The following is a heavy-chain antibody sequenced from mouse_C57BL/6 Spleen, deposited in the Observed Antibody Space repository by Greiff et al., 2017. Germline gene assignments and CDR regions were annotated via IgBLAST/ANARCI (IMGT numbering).Heavy chain of an antibody. Sequence: QVQLKQPGAELVKPGASVKLSCKASGYTFTSYWMTWVKQRPGRGLEWIGRIDPNSGGTKYNEKFKSKATLTVDKPSSTAYMQLSSLTSEDSAVYYCARRRDYGYDEGYAMDYWGQGTSVTASS. D-gene: IGHD2-2*01. CDR2: IDPNSGGT. CDR1: GYTFTSYW. V-gene: IGHV1-72*01. J-gene: IGHJ4*01. CDR3: ARRRDYGYDEGYAMDY.